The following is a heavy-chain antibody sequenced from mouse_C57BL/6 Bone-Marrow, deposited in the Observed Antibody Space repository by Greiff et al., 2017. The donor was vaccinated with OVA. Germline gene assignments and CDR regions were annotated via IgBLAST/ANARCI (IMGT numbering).Heavy chain of an antibody. J-gene: IGHJ1*03. D-gene: IGHD2-3*01. CDR3: ARFYDGYFLYNDN. V-gene: IGHV1-54*01. Sequence: VQRVESGAELVRPGTSVKVSCKASGYAFTNYLIEWVKQRPGQGLEWIGVINPGSGGTNYNEKFKGKATLTADKSSSTAYMQLSSLTSEDSAVYYCARFYDGYFLYNDNWCTGTTVTVSS. CDR1: GYAFTNYL. CDR2: INPGSGGT.